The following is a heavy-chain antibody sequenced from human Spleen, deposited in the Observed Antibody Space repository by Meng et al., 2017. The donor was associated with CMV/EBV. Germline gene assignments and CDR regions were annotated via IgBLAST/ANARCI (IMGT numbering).Heavy chain of an antibody. J-gene: IGHJ6*02. V-gene: IGHV4-34*01. Sequence: SETLSLTCAVYGESFSGYYWSWIRQPPGKGLEWIGEISHRGSTNYNPSLKIRVTISVDTSKNQFSLKLSSVTAADTAVYYCASLDPVQPQYYYYYYGMDVWGQGTTVTVSS. CDR3: ASLDPVQPQYYYYYYGMDV. D-gene: IGHD1-1*01. CDR1: GESFSGYY. CDR2: ISHRGST.